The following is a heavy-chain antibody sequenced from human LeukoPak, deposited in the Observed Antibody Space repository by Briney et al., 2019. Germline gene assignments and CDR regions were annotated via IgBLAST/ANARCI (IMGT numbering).Heavy chain of an antibody. J-gene: IGHJ4*02. CDR1: GFTFSTYW. CDR2: INRDGSGI. D-gene: IGHD5-18*01. Sequence: QPGGSLRLSCAASGFTFSTYWMHWVRQAPGKGLVWISRINRDGSGITYADSVKGRFTISRDNAKSILYLQMNSLRAEDTAVYYCANTGCNYEFDYWGQGTLVTVSS. CDR3: ANTGCNYEFDY. V-gene: IGHV3-74*01.